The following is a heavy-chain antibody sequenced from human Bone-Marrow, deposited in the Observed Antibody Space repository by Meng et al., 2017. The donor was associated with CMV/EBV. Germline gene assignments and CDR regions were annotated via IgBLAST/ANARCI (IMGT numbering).Heavy chain of an antibody. J-gene: IGHJ4*02. V-gene: IGHV3-30*04. CDR3: AKGEYNSPSLLDG. Sequence: GESLKISCAASGFIFSFYGMQGVRRAPGKGLEWVAFISYDGSDKYYAESVRGRFTISRDNSKNTLYLHMNSLRPEDTAVYYCAKGEYNSPSLLDGWGQGTLVTVSS. CDR2: ISYDGSDK. D-gene: IGHD6-6*01. CDR1: GFIFSFYG.